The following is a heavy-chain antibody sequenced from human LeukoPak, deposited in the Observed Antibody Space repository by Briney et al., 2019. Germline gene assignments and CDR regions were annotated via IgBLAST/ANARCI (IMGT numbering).Heavy chain of an antibody. CDR1: GFTFSSYI. Sequence: GGSLRLSCAASGFTFSSYIMNWVRQAPGKGLEWVSSISSSSGYIYYADSVKGRFTISRDNAKNSVFLQMNSLRAEDTAVYYCARDRGLLWFRELIRSLDWFDPWGQGTLVTVSS. CDR3: ARDRGLLWFRELIRSLDWFDP. CDR2: ISSSSGYI. V-gene: IGHV3-21*01. D-gene: IGHD3-10*01. J-gene: IGHJ5*02.